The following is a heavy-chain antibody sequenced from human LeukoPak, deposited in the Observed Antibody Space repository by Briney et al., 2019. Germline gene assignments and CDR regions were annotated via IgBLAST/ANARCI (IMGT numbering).Heavy chain of an antibody. CDR3: ARGLVGSQFDTFDV. D-gene: IGHD2-15*01. CDR1: SGSLSGNY. J-gene: IGHJ3*01. Sequence: PSETLSLTCTVSSGSLSGNYYGWFRQAPGKGLEWIGSIYYSESDNYNPSHESRISTSLDTSKNQVSLRLSSVTAADTALYYCARGLVGSQFDTFDVWGQGRMVTVSS. V-gene: IGHV4-59*01. CDR2: IYYSESD.